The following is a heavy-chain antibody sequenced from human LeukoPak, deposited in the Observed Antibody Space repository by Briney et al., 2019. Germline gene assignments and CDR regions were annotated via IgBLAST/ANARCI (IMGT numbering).Heavy chain of an antibody. CDR2: MNPNSGNT. D-gene: IGHD3-3*01. Sequence: GASVKVSCKASGYTFTSYDINWVRQATGQGLEWMGWMNPNSGNTGYAQKFQGRVTMTRNTSMSTAYMELSSLRSEDTAVYYCARGNDFWNSPLDYWGQGTLVTVSS. V-gene: IGHV1-8*01. CDR1: GYTFTSYD. J-gene: IGHJ4*02. CDR3: ARGNDFWNSPLDY.